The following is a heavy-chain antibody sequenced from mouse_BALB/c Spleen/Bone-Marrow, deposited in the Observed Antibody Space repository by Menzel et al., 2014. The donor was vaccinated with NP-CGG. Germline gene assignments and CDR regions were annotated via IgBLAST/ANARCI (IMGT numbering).Heavy chain of an antibody. J-gene: IGHJ2*01. Sequence: EVMLVESGRDLVKPGGSLKLSCAASGFTFXNYGVSWVRQTPDKRLEWVATINSGGRYAFYPDSVKGRFTISRDNAKNTLYLQMSSLKSEDTAMYYCARRSDYDYFDYWGQGTTLTVSS. D-gene: IGHD2-4*01. V-gene: IGHV5-6*02. CDR3: ARRSDYDYFDY. CDR2: INSGGRYA. CDR1: GFTFXNYG.